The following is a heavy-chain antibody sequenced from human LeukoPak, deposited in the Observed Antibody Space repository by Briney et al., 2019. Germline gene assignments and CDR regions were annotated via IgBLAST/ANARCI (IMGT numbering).Heavy chain of an antibody. D-gene: IGHD6-13*01. CDR1: GGSISSYY. CDR2: IYYSGST. V-gene: IGHV4-59*08. CDR3: ARAGIAAAGTNWFDP. Sequence: PSETLSLTCTVSGGSISSYYWSWIRQPPGKGLEWIGYIYYSGSTNYNPSLKSRVTISVDTSKNQFALKLSSVPAADTAVYDCARAGIAAAGTNWFDPWGQGTLVTVSS. J-gene: IGHJ5*02.